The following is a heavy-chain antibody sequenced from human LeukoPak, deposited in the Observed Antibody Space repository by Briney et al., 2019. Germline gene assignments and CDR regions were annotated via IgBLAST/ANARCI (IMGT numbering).Heavy chain of an antibody. Sequence: GGSLRLSCAASGFTFSSYAMNWVRQAPGKGLEWVSVISGSGGSTHYADSVKGRFTISRDNSKNTLYLQMNSLRAEDTAVYYCATTIGGYDYGPSFDYWGQGTLVTVSS. D-gene: IGHD5-18*01. CDR2: ISGSGGST. V-gene: IGHV3-23*01. J-gene: IGHJ4*02. CDR1: GFTFSSYA. CDR3: ATTIGGYDYGPSFDY.